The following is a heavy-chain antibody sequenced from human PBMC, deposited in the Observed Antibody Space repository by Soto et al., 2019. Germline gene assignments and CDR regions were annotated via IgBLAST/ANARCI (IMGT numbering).Heavy chain of an antibody. J-gene: IGHJ5*02. D-gene: IGHD6-13*01. V-gene: IGHV4-38-2*01. CDR3: ARGGKAAAGSYNWFDP. CDR1: GFSISSAYY. CDR2: IYHSGSA. Sequence: PSETLSLTCAVSGFSISSAYYWGWIRQPPGQGLEWIGSIYHSGSAYHNPSLKSRVTISVDTSKNQFSLKLTSVTAADTAVYYCARGGKAAAGSYNWFDPWGQGTLVTGSS.